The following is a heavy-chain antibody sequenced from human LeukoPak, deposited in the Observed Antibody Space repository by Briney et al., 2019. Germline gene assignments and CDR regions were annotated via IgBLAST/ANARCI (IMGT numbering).Heavy chain of an antibody. CDR3: AKASWVSSTDAVR. J-gene: IGHJ4*02. CDR1: GLSFSSLA. Sequence: GESLRLSCAASGLSFSSLAMSWVRQGPARGLEWVSSIRGNGETSYADSVKGRFTLSSDSSRNTVYFQLNNLRVEDTAIYYCAKASWVSSTDAVRWGQGTLVTVSS. D-gene: IGHD3-16*01. V-gene: IGHV3-23*01. CDR2: IRGNGET.